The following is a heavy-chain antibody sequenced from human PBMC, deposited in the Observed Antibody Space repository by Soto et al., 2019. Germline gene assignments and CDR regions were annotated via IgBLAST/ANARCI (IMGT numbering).Heavy chain of an antibody. Sequence: RRLSCVAYGFTFSSYGMHWVRQAPGKGLEWVAVISYDGSNKYYADSVKGRFTISRDNSKNTLYLQMNSLRAEDTAVYYCAKVVTKDYDGSSFDYWGQGTLFTVPS. J-gene: IGHJ4*01. CDR3: AKVVTKDYDGSSFDY. V-gene: IGHV3-30*18. CDR1: GFTFSSYG. CDR2: ISYDGSNK. D-gene: IGHD3-22*01.